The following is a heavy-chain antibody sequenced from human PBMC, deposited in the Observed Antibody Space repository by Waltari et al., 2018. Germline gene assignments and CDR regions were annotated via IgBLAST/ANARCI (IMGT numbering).Heavy chain of an antibody. CDR2: FDPEDGET. J-gene: IGHJ4*02. Sequence: QVQLVQSGAEVKKPGASVKVSCKVSGYTLTKLSMHRVRQAPGKGLEWMGGFDPEDGETIYAQKFQGRVTMTEDTSTDTAYMELSSLRSEDTAVYYCATGGDGDHPWDYWGQGTLVTVSS. CDR3: ATGGDGDHPWDY. D-gene: IGHD4-17*01. CDR1: GYTLTKLS. V-gene: IGHV1-24*01.